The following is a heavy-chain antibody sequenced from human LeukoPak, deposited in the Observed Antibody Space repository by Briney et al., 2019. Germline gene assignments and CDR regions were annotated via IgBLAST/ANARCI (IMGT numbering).Heavy chain of an antibody. V-gene: IGHV1-8*01. CDR2: MNPNSGNT. Sequence: PGASVKVSCKASGYTFTNYDINWVRQATGQGLEWMGWMNPNSGNTGYAQKFQGRVTMTRNTSISTAYMELSSLRSEDTAVYYCARGNQLLRSYYMDVWGKGTTVTVSS. J-gene: IGHJ6*03. CDR3: ARGNQLLRSYYMDV. CDR1: GYTFTNYD. D-gene: IGHD2-2*01.